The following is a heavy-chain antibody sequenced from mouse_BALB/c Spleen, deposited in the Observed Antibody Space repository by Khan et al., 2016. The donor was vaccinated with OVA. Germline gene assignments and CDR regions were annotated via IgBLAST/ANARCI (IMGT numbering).Heavy chain of an antibody. D-gene: IGHD2-3*01. V-gene: IGHV3-2*02. CDR2: ISSSGST. CDR3: ARDGSRYNYAMDY. CDR1: GYSITSDYA. Sequence: EVQLQESGPGLVKPSQSLSLTCTVTGYSITSDYAWNWIRQFPENKLEWMGYISSSGSTNYNPALKSRISITRATSKNQFFLQLNSVTTEDTATYYCARDGSRYNYAMDYWGQGTSVTVSS. J-gene: IGHJ4*01.